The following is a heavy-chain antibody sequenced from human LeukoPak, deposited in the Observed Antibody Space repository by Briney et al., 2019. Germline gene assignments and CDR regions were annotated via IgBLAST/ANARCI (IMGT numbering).Heavy chain of an antibody. V-gene: IGHV1-8*01. J-gene: IGHJ4*02. CDR2: MNPNSGNT. D-gene: IGHD6-6*01. Sequence: ASVKVSCKASGYTFTSYDINWVRQATGQGLEWMGWMNPNSGNTGYAQKFQGRVTMTRNTSISTAYMELSSLRSEDTAVYYCAGAQRISSSSAVGYWGQGTLVTVSS. CDR3: AGAQRISSSSAVGY. CDR1: GYTFTSYD.